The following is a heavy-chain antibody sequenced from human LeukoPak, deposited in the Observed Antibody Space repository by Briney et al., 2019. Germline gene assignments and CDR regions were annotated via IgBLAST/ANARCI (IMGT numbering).Heavy chain of an antibody. V-gene: IGHV4-34*01. J-gene: IGHJ6*03. CDR1: GGSFSGYY. D-gene: IGHD3-10*01. CDR2: INHSGST. Sequence: SETLSLTCAVYGGSFSGYYWSWIRQPPGKGLEWIGEINHSGSTNYNPSLRSRVTISVDTSKNQFSLKLSSVTAADTAVYYCARASFGYCYGSGYYYMDVWGKGTTVTISS. CDR3: ARASFGYCYGSGYYYMDV.